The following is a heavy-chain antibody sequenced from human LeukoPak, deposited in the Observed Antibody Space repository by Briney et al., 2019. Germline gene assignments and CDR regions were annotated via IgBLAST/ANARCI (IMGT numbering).Heavy chain of an antibody. D-gene: IGHD4-17*01. J-gene: IGHJ4*02. CDR3: ARVTSRPGAYGDHFDY. Sequence: SETLSLTCTVSGGSISSYYGSWIRQPPGKGLEWIGYIYYSGSTNYSPSLKSRVTISVDTSKNQFSLKLSSVTAADTAVYYCARVTSRPGAYGDHFDYWGQGTLVTVSS. CDR1: GGSISSYY. V-gene: IGHV4-59*01. CDR2: IYYSGST.